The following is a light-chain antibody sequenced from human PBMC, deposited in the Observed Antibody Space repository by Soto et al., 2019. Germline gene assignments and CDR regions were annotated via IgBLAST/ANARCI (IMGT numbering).Light chain of an antibody. CDR1: SSNLGANYD. CDR3: QSYDSSVSGMV. Sequence: QSVLTQPPSVSGAPGQTVTISCTGSSSNLGANYDVHWYQHLPGTAPKLLIYRDSERPSGVPDRFSGTKSGTSASLAITGLQTEDEAHYYCQSYDSSVSGMVFGGGTKLTVL. J-gene: IGLJ2*01. V-gene: IGLV1-40*01. CDR2: RDS.